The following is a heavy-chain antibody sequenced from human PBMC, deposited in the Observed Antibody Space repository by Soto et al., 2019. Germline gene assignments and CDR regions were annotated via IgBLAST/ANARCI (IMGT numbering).Heavy chain of an antibody. CDR2: IYNSGST. J-gene: IGHJ4*02. V-gene: IGHV4-59*08. CDR1: GGSISSYY. Sequence: QVQLQESGPGLVKPLETLSLTCTVSGGSISSYYWSWIRQPPGKGLEWIGYIYNSGSTNYNPSLKSRVTISVDTSKNQFSLKLSSVTAADTAVYYCARGSTGYSSSWYRYWGQGTLVTVSS. D-gene: IGHD6-13*01. CDR3: ARGSTGYSSSWYRY.